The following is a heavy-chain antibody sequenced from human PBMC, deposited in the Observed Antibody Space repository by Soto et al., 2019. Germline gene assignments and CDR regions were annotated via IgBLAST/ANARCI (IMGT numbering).Heavy chain of an antibody. CDR3: AKDPRLQPPTAGQPLATQAIDY. CDR1: GFSFRRYA. CDR2: ISASGVST. J-gene: IGHJ4*02. D-gene: IGHD6-13*01. V-gene: IGHV3-23*01. Sequence: GVLSLSCADSGFSFRRYAMGGVRQAPGKGLEWDSTISASGVSTYHADSVQGRFTVSRDNSKNPLYLQMNSLRVEDTAVYYCAKDPRLQPPTAGQPLATQAIDYWAQGTLVTVSS.